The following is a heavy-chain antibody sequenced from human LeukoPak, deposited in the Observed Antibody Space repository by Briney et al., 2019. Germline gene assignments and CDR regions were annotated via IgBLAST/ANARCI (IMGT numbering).Heavy chain of an antibody. CDR2: IKQDGSEK. CDR1: GFTFSSYW. V-gene: IGHV3-7*03. CDR3: AKDNWRSGNLPSASQH. Sequence: PGGSLRLSCAASGFTFSSYWMSWVRQAPGKGLEWVANIKQDGSEKYYVDSVKGRFTISRDNAKNSLYLQMNSLRAEDTAVYYCAKDNWRSGNLPSASQHWGQGTLVTVSS. D-gene: IGHD3-10*01. J-gene: IGHJ1*01.